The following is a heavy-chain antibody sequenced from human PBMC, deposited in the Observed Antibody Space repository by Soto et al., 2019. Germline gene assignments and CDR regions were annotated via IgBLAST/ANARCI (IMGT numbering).Heavy chain of an antibody. CDR1: GLIVSRNS. D-gene: IGHD4-17*01. V-gene: IGHV3-66*01. J-gene: IGHJ3*01. Sequence: EVQLVESGGGLVQPGRYLKLSCAASGLIVSRNSMSWVRRAPGEGLEWVSVIKGRFTISRENYKNTVYLQMNSLRAEDTALYYCGSAGDFDALDVWGQGTVVSASS. CDR2: I. CDR3: GSAGDFDALDV.